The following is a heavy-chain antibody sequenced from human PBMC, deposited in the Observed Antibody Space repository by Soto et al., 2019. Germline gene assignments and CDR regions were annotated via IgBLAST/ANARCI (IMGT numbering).Heavy chain of an antibody. J-gene: IGHJ4*02. V-gene: IGHV1-18*01. CDR1: GYTFTSYG. D-gene: IGHD2-15*01. CDR2: ISAYNGNT. Sequence: QVQLVQSGAEVKKPGASVMVSCKASGYTFTSYGISWVRQAPGQGLEWMGWISAYNGNTNYAQKLQGRVTMTTDPPTSTADRELRSLRSDDTAVYYCARWACSGGSCYPTFDYWGQGTLVTVSS. CDR3: ARWACSGGSCYPTFDY.